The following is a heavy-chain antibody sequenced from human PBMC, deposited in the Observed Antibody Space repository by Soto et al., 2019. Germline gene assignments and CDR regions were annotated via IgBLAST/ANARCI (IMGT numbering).Heavy chain of an antibody. J-gene: IGHJ4*02. Sequence: GGSLRLSCAASGFTFSSYGMRWVRQAPGKGLEWVAVISYDGSNKYYADSVKGRFTISRDNSKNTLYLQMNSLRAEDTAVYYCAKDPGAVAEDYWGQGTLVTVSS. CDR3: AKDPGAVAEDY. V-gene: IGHV3-30*18. CDR1: GFTFSSYG. D-gene: IGHD6-19*01. CDR2: ISYDGSNK.